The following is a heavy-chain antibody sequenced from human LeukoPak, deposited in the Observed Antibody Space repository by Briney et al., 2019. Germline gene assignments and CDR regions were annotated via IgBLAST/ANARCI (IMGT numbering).Heavy chain of an antibody. Sequence: PSETLSLTCTVSGGSISSGGYYWSWIRQPPGKGLEWIGYIYHSGSTYYNPSLKSRVTISVDRSKNQFPLKLSSVTAADTAVYYCARESGYCSSTSSYRGDDAFDIWGQGTMVTVSS. CDR1: GGSISSGGYY. D-gene: IGHD2-2*02. CDR2: IYHSGST. J-gene: IGHJ3*02. V-gene: IGHV4-30-2*01. CDR3: ARESGYCSSTSSYRGDDAFDI.